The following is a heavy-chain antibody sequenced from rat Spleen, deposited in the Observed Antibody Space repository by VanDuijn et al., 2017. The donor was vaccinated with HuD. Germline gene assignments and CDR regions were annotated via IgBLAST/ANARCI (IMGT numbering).Heavy chain of an antibody. J-gene: IGHJ2*01. V-gene: IGHV4-2*01. CDR3: VREAFGVDY. CDR1: GFNFNDYW. D-gene: IGHD4-3*01. CDR2: INKDSSTI. Sequence: EVKLVESGGGLVQPGRSLKLSCAASGFNFNDYWMGWVRQAPGKGLEWIGEINKDSSTIKYTPSLKEKLTISRDNAQNTLYLQMTKLGSEDTAIYYCVREAFGVDYWGQGVMVTVSS.